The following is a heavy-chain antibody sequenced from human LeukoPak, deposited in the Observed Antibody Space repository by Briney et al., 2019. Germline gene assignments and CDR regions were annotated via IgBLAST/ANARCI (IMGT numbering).Heavy chain of an antibody. CDR1: GYTFTGYY. D-gene: IGHD6-13*01. CDR2: INPNSGGT. Sequence: ASVKVSCKASGYTFTGYYMHWVRQAPGQGLEWMGRINPNSGGTNYAQKFQGRVTMTRDTSISTAYMELSRLRSDDTAVYYCARGGYSSSWLARDYWGQGTLVTVSS. J-gene: IGHJ4*02. CDR3: ARGGYSSSWLARDY. V-gene: IGHV1-2*06.